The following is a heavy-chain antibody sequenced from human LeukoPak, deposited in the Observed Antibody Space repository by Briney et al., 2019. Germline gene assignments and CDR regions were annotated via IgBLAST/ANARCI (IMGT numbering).Heavy chain of an antibody. D-gene: IGHD2-2*01. V-gene: IGHV4-34*01. CDR2: INHSGST. CDR1: GGSFSGYY. J-gene: IGHJ6*04. CDR3: ARRYTTVVVPAARWRVYYYGMDV. Sequence: SETLSLTCAVYGGSFSGYYWSWIRQPPGKGLEWIGEINHSGSTNYNPSLKSRVTISVDTSKNQFSLKLSSVTAADTAVYYCARRYTTVVVPAARWRVYYYGMDVWGKGTTVTVSS.